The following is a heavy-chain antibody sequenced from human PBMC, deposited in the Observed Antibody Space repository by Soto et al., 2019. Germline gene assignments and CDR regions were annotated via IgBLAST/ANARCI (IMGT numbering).Heavy chain of an antibody. J-gene: IGHJ3*02. Sequence: QITLKESGPTLVKPTQTLTLTCTFSGFSLSTNGVAVGWIRQPPGKALEWLALIYWDDDKRYSPSLKSRLTISTDAPKHLVVLTMSTMEPVDTGTYYCAHWPRYDAFDIWGQGTMVTVSS. CDR2: IYWDDDK. CDR1: GFSLSTNGVA. D-gene: IGHD4-17*01. CDR3: AHWPRYDAFDI. V-gene: IGHV2-5*02.